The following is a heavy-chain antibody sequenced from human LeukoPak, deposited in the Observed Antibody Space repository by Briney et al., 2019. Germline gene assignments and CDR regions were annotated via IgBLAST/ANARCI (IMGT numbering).Heavy chain of an antibody. CDR2: ISGSGGST. J-gene: IGHJ6*02. CDR1: GFTFTSYA. D-gene: IGHD2/OR15-2a*01. V-gene: IGHV3-23*01. CDR3: AKVLNIYRYYGMDV. Sequence: GGSLRLSCAASGFTFTSYAMTWVRQAPGKGLEWVSGISGSGGSTDYADSVRGRFTISRDNSKNTLFLQMNSLRAEGTVVYYCAKVLNIYRYYGMDVWGQGTTVTVSS.